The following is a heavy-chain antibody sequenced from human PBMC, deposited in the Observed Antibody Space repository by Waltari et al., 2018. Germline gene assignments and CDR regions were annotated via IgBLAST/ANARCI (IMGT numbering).Heavy chain of an antibody. J-gene: IGHJ4*02. CDR2: IDPSDGST. V-gene: IGHV1-46*01. CDR1: GYTFTSYY. CDR3: AGRKGYFDS. Sequence: QVQLVQSGAEVKKPGASVKVSCEASGYTFTSYYLHWVRQAPGQGLEWMGVIDPSDGSTSYAQKFQGRVTMTRDTSTSTVYMEMSSLRSEDTAVYYCAGRKGYFDSWGQGTLVTVSS.